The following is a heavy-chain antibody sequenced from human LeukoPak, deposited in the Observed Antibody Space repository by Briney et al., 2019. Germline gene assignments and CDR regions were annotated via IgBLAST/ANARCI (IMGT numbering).Heavy chain of an antibody. CDR1: GFTFSSYS. V-gene: IGHV3-48*01. CDR2: ISSSSSTK. Sequence: PGGSLRLSCAASGFTFSSYSMNWVRQAPGKGLEWVSYISSSSSTKYYADSVRGRFTISRDNAKNSLYLQMNSLRAEDTAVYYCAPDSSGYYQLGYWGQGTLVTVSS. D-gene: IGHD3-22*01. J-gene: IGHJ4*02. CDR3: APDSSGYYQLGY.